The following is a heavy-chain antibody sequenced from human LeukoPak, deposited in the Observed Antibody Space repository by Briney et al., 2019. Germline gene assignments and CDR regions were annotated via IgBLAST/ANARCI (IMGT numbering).Heavy chain of an antibody. CDR3: AKSSLRITMIVVVIKPYYFDY. CDR1: GFTFSSYA. V-gene: IGHV3-23*01. D-gene: IGHD3-22*01. Sequence: PGGSLRLSYAASGFTFSSYAMSWVRQAPGKGLEWVSAISGSGGSTYYADSVKGRFTISRDNSKNTLYLQMNSLRAEDTAVYYCAKSSLRITMIVVVIKPYYFDYWGQGTLVTVSS. J-gene: IGHJ4*02. CDR2: ISGSGGST.